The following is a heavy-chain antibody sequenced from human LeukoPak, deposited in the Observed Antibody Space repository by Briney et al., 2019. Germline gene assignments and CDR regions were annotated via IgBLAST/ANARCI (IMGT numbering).Heavy chain of an antibody. V-gene: IGHV1-2*04. J-gene: IGHJ4*02. D-gene: IGHD1-26*01. Sequence: ASVKVSCKASGYTFTGYYMHWVRQAPGQGLEWMGWINPNSGGTNYAQKFQGWVTMTRDTSISTAYMELSRLRSDDTAVYYCAVTVEATRNLDYWGQGTLVTVSS. CDR3: AVTVEATRNLDY. CDR2: INPNSGGT. CDR1: GYTFTGYY.